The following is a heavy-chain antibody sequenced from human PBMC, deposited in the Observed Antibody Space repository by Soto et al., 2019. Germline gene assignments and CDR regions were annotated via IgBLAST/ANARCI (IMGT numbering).Heavy chain of an antibody. D-gene: IGHD3-16*01. CDR1: GFTFSGYW. V-gene: IGHV3-7*01. CDR2: IMKDGGEK. J-gene: IGHJ5*02. Sequence: GGSLRLSCAASGFTFSGYWMGWVRQAPGKGLEWVASIMKDGGEKKYVDSVRGRFTISRDNVQNSLFLQMNSLRAEDTAVYYCAKTAGYDYVWGSSGLDPWGQGALVTVSS. CDR3: AKTAGYDYVWGSSGLDP.